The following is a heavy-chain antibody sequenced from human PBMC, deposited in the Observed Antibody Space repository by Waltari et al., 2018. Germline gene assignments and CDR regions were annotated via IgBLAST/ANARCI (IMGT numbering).Heavy chain of an antibody. Sequence: QLVPSGAEVKQPEESLRISCQDSNTGGFPSSWLSGLRLGPGKGLEWLGRIDPRNSFVSYNPSLEGHITISVDTSASTTFLHWSTLKASDSALYYCARHYLWLGGQNVGFTTWGQGSLVTVSS. V-gene: IGHV5-10-1*01. CDR2: IDPRNSFV. J-gene: IGHJ5*02. CDR3: ARHYLWLGGQNVGFTT. D-gene: IGHD3-10*01. CDR1: NTGGFPSSW.